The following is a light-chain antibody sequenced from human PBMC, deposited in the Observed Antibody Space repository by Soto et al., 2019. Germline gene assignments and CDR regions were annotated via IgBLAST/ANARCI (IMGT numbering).Light chain of an antibody. V-gene: IGLV2-23*02. J-gene: IGLJ1*01. Sequence: QPVLTQPASVSGSPGQSITISCTGTSSDVGSYNLVSWYQQHPGKAPKLMIYEVRKRPSGVSNRFSGSKSGNTASLTISGLQAEDEADYYCCSFAGSSTLVFGTGTKVTVL. CDR2: EVR. CDR1: SSDVGSYNL. CDR3: CSFAGSSTLV.